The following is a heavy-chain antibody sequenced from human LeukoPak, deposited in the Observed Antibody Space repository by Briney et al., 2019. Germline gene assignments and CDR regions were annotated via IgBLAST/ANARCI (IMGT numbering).Heavy chain of an antibody. CDR2: IYHSGST. CDR1: GGSISSSSW. V-gene: IGHV4-4*02. Sequence: SETLSLTCAVSGGSISSSSWWSWVRQPPGKGLEWIGEIYHSGSTNYNPSLKSRVTISVDKFKNQVSLTLSSVTAADKAVYYCARDEYSYDSSGYYSGYYYYGMDVWGQGPTVTVSS. J-gene: IGHJ6*02. D-gene: IGHD3-22*01. CDR3: ARDEYSYDSSGYYSGYYYYGMDV.